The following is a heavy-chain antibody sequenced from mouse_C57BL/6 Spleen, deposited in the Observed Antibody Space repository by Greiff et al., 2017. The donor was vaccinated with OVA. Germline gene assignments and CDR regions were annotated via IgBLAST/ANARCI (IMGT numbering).Heavy chain of an antibody. Sequence: QVQLQQSGAELVRPGTSVKMSCKASGYTFTNYWIGWAKQRPGHGLEWIGDIYPGGGYTNYNEKFKGKATLTADKSSSTAYMQFSSLTSEDSAIYFCARGGYAYGFAYWGQGTLVTVSA. D-gene: IGHD2-2*01. CDR1: GYTFTNYW. CDR2: IYPGGGYT. J-gene: IGHJ3*01. V-gene: IGHV1-63*01. CDR3: ARGGYAYGFAY.